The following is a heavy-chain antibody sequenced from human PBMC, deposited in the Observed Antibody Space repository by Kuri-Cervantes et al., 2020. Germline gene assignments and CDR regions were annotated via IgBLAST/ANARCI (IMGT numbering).Heavy chain of an antibody. J-gene: IGHJ4*02. V-gene: IGHV4-34*01. D-gene: IGHD6-19*01. Sequence: GSLRLSCAVYGRSSSGYYWNWIRQPPGKGLEWIGEINHSGSTNYNPSLKSRVTISVDTSKNQFSLKLSSVTAADTAVYYCARERAVAGGYFDYWGQGTLVTVSS. CDR2: INHSGST. CDR1: GRSSSGYY. CDR3: ARERAVAGGYFDY.